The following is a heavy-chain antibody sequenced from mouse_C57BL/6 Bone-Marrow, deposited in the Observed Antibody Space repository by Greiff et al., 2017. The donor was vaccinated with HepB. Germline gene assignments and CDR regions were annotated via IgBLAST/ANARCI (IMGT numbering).Heavy chain of an antibody. CDR1: GYTFTDHT. Sequence: QVQLQQSDAELVKPGASVKISCKVSGYTFTDHTIHWMKQRPEQGLEWIGYIYPRDGSTKYNEKFKGKATLTADKSSSTAYMQLNSLTSEDSAVYFCARGRRCSVITTVAGDYWGQGTTLTVSS. V-gene: IGHV1-78*01. D-gene: IGHD1-1*01. CDR2: IYPRDGST. J-gene: IGHJ2*01. CDR3: ARGRRCSVITTVAGDY.